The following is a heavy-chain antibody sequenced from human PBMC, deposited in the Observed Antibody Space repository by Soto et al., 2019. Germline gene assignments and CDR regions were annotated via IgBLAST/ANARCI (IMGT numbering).Heavy chain of an antibody. Sequence: SQTLSLTCAISGDSVSSNSAAWNWIRQSPSRGLEWLGRTYYRSKWYNDYAVSVKSRITINPDTSKNQFSLQLNSVTPEDTAVYYCARAIAPIRPYYHYSSGYIEMVFADWGQGTLVTVSS. D-gene: IGHD3-22*01. CDR3: ARAIAPIRPYYHYSSGYIEMVFAD. CDR2: TYYRSKWYN. CDR1: GDSVSSNSAA. V-gene: IGHV6-1*01. J-gene: IGHJ1*01.